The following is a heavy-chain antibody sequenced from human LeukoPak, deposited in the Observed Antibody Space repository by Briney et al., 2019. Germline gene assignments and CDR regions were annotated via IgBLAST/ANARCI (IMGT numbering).Heavy chain of an antibody. V-gene: IGHV3-23*01. J-gene: IGHJ4*02. Sequence: GGSLRLSCAASGFTFSSYAMTWVRQAPGKGLEWVSAITGSGDSAYYSDSVKGRFTISRDNAKNTLYLQMNSLRAEDTAVYYCARVPPFHSSGYYYVPHFDYWGQGTLVTVSS. CDR1: GFTFSSYA. CDR2: ITGSGDSA. CDR3: ARVPPFHSSGYYYVPHFDY. D-gene: IGHD3-22*01.